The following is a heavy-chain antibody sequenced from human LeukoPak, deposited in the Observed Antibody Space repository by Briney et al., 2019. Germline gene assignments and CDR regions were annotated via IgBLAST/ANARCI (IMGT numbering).Heavy chain of an antibody. CDR2: INHSGST. V-gene: IGHV4-34*01. CDR1: GGSISSYY. D-gene: IGHD3-22*01. CDR3: ARQAHHSSGSNWYFDL. J-gene: IGHJ2*01. Sequence: SETLSLTCTVSGGSISSYYWSWIRQPPGKGLEWIGEINHSGSTNYNPSLKSRVTISVDASKNQFSLKLSSVTAADTAVYYCARQAHHSSGSNWYFDLWGRGTLVTVSS.